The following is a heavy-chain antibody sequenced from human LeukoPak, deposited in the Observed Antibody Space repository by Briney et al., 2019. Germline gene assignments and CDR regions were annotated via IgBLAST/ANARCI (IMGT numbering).Heavy chain of an antibody. V-gene: IGHV3-21*01. Sequence: KPGGSLRLSCAASGFTFSSYSMNWVRQAPGKEEECVSSIYSSSGYIYSADSVKGRFTISRDNAKNSLYLQMNSLRAEDTAVYYCARVSTASGYYYGMDVWGQGTTVTVSS. CDR3: ARVSTASGYYYGMDV. D-gene: IGHD5-18*01. CDR2: IYSSSGYI. CDR1: GFTFSSYS. J-gene: IGHJ6*02.